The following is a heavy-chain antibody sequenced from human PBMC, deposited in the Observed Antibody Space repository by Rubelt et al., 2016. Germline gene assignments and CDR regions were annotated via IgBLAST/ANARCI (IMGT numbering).Heavy chain of an antibody. Sequence: QVQLQESGPGLVKPSETLSLTCTVSGGSISSYYWSWIRQPPGKGLEWIGYIYYSGSTNYNPSLKSRVTIAVDTSKNQFSLKLSSVTAADTAVYYCARGLSVVPAAISAFDIWGQGTMVTVSS. CDR1: GGSISSYY. V-gene: IGHV4-59*12. CDR3: ARGLSVVPAAISAFDI. J-gene: IGHJ3*02. D-gene: IGHD2-2*02. CDR2: IYYSGST.